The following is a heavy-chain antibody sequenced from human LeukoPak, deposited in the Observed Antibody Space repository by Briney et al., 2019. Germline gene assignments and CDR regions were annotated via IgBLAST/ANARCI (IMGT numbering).Heavy chain of an antibody. D-gene: IGHD5-24*01. Sequence: GGSLRLSCAASGFTFDDYAIHWVRQAPGKGLEWVSLISWDGITYYADSVKGRFTISRDNSKNSLYLQMNSLRAEDTALYYCAKDLDRGLATMLFDYWGQGTLVTVSS. J-gene: IGHJ4*02. CDR2: ISWDGIT. CDR1: GFTFDDYA. V-gene: IGHV3-43D*03. CDR3: AKDLDRGLATMLFDY.